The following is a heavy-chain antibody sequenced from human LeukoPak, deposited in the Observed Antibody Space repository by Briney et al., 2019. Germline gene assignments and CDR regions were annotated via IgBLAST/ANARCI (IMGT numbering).Heavy chain of an antibody. CDR2: ISASGGTT. CDR1: GFTFSSYA. Sequence: GGSLRLSCAASGFTFSSYAMSWVRQAPGKGLEWVSSISASGGTTYHADSVKGRFTISRDNSKNTLYLQMNSLRAEDTAVYYCAKDRRGSYYFDYWGQGTLVTVSS. CDR3: AKDRRGSYYFDY. V-gene: IGHV3-23*01. D-gene: IGHD1-26*01. J-gene: IGHJ4*02.